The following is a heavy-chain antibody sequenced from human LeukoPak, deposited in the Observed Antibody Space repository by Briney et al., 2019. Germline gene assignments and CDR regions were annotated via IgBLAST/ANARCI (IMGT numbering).Heavy chain of an antibody. D-gene: IGHD3-22*01. Sequence: PSETLSLTCTVSGGSISSYYWSWIRHPPGKGLEWIGYIYYSGSTNYNPSLKSRVTISVDTSKNQFSLKLSSVTAADTAVYYCARDPYYYDSSGYSSSHAFDIWGQGTMVTVSS. CDR2: IYYSGST. CDR1: GGSISSYY. CDR3: ARDPYYYDSSGYSSSHAFDI. J-gene: IGHJ3*02. V-gene: IGHV4-59*01.